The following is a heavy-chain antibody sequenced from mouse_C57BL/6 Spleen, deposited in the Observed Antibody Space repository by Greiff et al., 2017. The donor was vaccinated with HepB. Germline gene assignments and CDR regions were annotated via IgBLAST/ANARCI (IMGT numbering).Heavy chain of an antibody. CDR3: ARSGGRQLTLRWLAY. CDR2: IDPSDSYT. D-gene: IGHD6-1*02. V-gene: IGHV1-69*01. CDR1: GYTFTSYW. J-gene: IGHJ3*01. Sequence: QVQLQQPGAELVMPGASVKLSCKASGYTFTSYWMHWVKQRPGQGLEWIGEIDPSDSYTNYNQKFKGKSTLTVDKSSSTAYMQLSSLTSEDSAVYYCARSGGRQLTLRWLAYWGQGTLVTVSA.